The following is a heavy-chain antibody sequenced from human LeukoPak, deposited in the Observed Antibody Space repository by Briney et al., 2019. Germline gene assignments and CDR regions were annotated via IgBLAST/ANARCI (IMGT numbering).Heavy chain of an antibody. Sequence: KSSETLSLTCTVSGGSISSSSHYWGWTRQPPGKGLEWIGSIYYSGSTYYNPSLKSRVTISVDTSKNQFSLKLSSVTAADTAVYYCARLYCSSTSCRFDYWGQGTLVTVSS. D-gene: IGHD2-2*01. CDR2: IYYSGST. CDR3: ARLYCSSTSCRFDY. V-gene: IGHV4-39*01. CDR1: GGSISSSSHY. J-gene: IGHJ4*02.